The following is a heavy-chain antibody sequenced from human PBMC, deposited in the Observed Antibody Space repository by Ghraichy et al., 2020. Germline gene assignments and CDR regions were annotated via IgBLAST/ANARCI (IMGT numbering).Heavy chain of an antibody. J-gene: IGHJ4*02. CDR3: AREFIFGGSYYIDY. V-gene: IGHV3-33*01. CDR1: GFTFSSYG. CDR2: IWYDGSNK. D-gene: IGHD1-26*01. Sequence: GGSLRLTCAASGFTFSSYGMHWVRQAPGKGLEWVAVIWYDGSNKYYADSVKGRFTISRDNSKNTLYLQMNSLRAEDTAVYYCAREFIFGGSYYIDYWGQGTLVTVSS.